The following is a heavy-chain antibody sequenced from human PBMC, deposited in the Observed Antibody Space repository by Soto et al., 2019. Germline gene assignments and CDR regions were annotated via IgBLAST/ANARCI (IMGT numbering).Heavy chain of an antibody. CDR3: ARNTGVGATHLYDMDV. D-gene: IGHD1-26*01. CDR2: ISTYNGNT. Sequence: ASVKVSCKASGYTFTSYGISWVRQAPGQGLEWMGWISTYNGNTNFAQKLQGRVTMTTDTSTSTAYMELRSLRSDDTAVYYCARNTGVGATHLYDMDVWGRGTTVTVSS. CDR1: GYTFTSYG. V-gene: IGHV1-18*01. J-gene: IGHJ6*02.